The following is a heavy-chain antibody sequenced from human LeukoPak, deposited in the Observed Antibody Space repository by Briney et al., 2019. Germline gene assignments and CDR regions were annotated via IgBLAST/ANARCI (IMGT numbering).Heavy chain of an antibody. V-gene: IGHV1-2*02. CDR2: INPKRGDT. Sequence: ASVKVSCKASGYTFSGYYMHWVRLAPGQGLEWMGWINPKRGDTKYAQKFQGRVTMTVDTAISTAYMEVSGLRSDDTAVYYCAKDRGGRYFDFLSGYMDVWGQGTTVTISS. D-gene: IGHD3-9*01. CDR3: AKDRGGRYFDFLSGYMDV. J-gene: IGHJ6*03. CDR1: GYTFSGYY.